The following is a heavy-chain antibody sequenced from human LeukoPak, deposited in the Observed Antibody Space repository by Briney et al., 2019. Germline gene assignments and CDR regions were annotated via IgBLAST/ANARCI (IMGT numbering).Heavy chain of an antibody. J-gene: IGHJ1*01. CDR1: GGSIRSNNW. CDR2: IYHSGST. V-gene: IGHV4-4*02. CDR3: ARDIGARRDNT. Sequence: SGTLSLTCAVSGGSIRSNNWWSWVRQPPGKGLEWIGEIYHSGSTNYNPSLKSRVTISVDKSNNQLSLRLTSVTAADTAVYYCARDIGARRDNTWGQGTLVTVSS. D-gene: IGHD3-16*01.